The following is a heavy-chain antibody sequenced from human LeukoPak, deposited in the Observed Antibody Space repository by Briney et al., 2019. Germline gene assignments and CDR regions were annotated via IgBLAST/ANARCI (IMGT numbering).Heavy chain of an antibody. CDR3: ATGDVSLDY. V-gene: IGHV4-59*01. CDR2: IYYSGGT. Sequence: SETLSLTCTVSGGSISSYYWSWIRQPPGKGLEWIGYIYYSGGTNYNTSLKSRVTISMDTSKNQFSLKLSSVTAADTAVYYCATGDVSLDYWGQGTLVTVSS. D-gene: IGHD2-21*01. J-gene: IGHJ4*01. CDR1: GGSISSYY.